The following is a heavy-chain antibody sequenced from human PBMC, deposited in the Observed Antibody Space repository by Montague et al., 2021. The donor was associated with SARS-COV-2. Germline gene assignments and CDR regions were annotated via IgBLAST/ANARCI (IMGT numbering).Heavy chain of an antibody. Sequence: SETLSLTCAVYGGSFSGYYWCWIRLPPGKGLEWIGYSYYSGSTNYNSSLKSRVTISVDTSKNQFSLKLRFVTAADTAVYYCARHALGYFDWLNEWYFDYWGQGTLVTVSS. CDR1: GGSFSGYY. CDR2: SYYSGST. CDR3: ARHALGYFDWLNEWYFDY. J-gene: IGHJ4*01. V-gene: IGHV4-59*08. D-gene: IGHD3-9*01.